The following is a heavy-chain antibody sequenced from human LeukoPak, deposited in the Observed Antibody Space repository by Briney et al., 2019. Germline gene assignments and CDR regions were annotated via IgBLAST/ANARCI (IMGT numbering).Heavy chain of an antibody. D-gene: IGHD3-9*01. CDR3: ARGDFDWRY. J-gene: IGHJ4*02. CDR1: GYSFTDYY. CDR2: INPKNGGT. Sequence: ASVKVSCKASGYSFTDYYIHWVRQAPGQGPEWMGWINPKNGGTNYAQSFQGRVTMTTDTSTSTAYMELRSLRSDDTAVYYCARGDFDWRYWGQGTLVTVSS. V-gene: IGHV1-2*02.